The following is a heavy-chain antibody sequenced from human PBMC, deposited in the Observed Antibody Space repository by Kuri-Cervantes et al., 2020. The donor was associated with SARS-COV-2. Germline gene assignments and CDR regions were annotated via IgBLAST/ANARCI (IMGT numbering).Heavy chain of an antibody. CDR3: ARPNIKQWLVLFGTGSAFDI. V-gene: IGHV4-34*01. CDR1: GGSFSGYY. J-gene: IGHJ3*02. D-gene: IGHD6-19*01. Sequence: GSLRLSCAVYGGSFSGYYWSWIRQPPGKGLEWIGEINHSGSTNYNPSLKSRVTISVDTSKYQFSLKLSSVTAADTAVYYCARPNIKQWLVLFGTGSAFDIWGQGTMVTVSS. CDR2: INHSGST.